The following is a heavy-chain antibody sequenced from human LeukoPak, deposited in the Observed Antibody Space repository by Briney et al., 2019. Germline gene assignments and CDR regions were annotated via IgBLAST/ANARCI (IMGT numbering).Heavy chain of an antibody. D-gene: IGHD1-26*01. Sequence: GGSLRFSCAASGFTFSDTWMHWVRQAPGEGLVWVSRIRSDGSDTRYAESVKGRFTISRDNAKNTLYLQMNSLRAEDTAVYYCARDPTSSWETAFDIWGQGTMVTVSS. CDR3: ARDPTSSWETAFDI. J-gene: IGHJ3*02. V-gene: IGHV3-74*01. CDR1: GFTFSDTW. CDR2: IRSDGSDT.